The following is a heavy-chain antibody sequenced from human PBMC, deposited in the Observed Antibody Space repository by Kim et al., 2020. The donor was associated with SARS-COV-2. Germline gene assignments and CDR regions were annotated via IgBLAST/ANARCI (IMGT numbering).Heavy chain of an antibody. Sequence: SETLSLICTVSGASISSINYYWGWIRQPPGKGLEWSGSVHKTATTFYNPSLKSRLTLSVDTSKNQLSLRRNSVTAADTAVYCCGRHSGDGYNWPVDYWGQGILVTVSS. CDR1: GASISSINYY. CDR2: VHKTATT. V-gene: IGHV4-39*01. J-gene: IGHJ4*02. CDR3: GRHSGDGYNWPVDY. D-gene: IGHD5-12*01.